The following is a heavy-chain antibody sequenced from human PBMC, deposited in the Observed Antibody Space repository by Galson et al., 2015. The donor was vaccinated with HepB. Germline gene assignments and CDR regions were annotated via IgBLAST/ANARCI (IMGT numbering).Heavy chain of an antibody. CDR2: ISSNIDGATI. CDR3: FVSIIAAGAYDV. CDR1: GFYFPNVW. V-gene: IGHV3-15*07. D-gene: IGHD1-14*01. J-gene: IGHJ3*01. Sequence: SLRLSCAASGFYFPNVWVNWVRQAPGKGLEWVGRISSNIDGATIDFVSPVKGRISISRDDSKRTIYLQMNSLKTEDTAVYYCFVSIIAAGAYDVWGLGTKVIVSS.